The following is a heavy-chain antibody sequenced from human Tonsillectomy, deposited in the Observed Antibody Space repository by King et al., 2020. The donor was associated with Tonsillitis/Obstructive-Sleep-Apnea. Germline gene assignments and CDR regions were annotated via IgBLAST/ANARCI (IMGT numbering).Heavy chain of an antibody. J-gene: IGHJ6*03. CDR2: IIPIFGTA. D-gene: IGHD5-12*01. CDR1: GGTFSSYD. Sequence: VQLVESGAEVKKPGSSVKLSCKASGGTFSSYDISWVRQAPGQGLEWMGGIIPIFGTANYAQKFQGRVTITADESTSTAYMELSSLRSEDTAVYYCARSVATIDYCYYHYMDVWGKGTTVTVSS. V-gene: IGHV1-69*01. CDR3: ARSVATIDYCYYHYMDV.